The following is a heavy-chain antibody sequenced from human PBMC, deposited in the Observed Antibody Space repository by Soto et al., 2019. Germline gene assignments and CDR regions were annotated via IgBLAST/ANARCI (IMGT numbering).Heavy chain of an antibody. Sequence: PSETLSLTCTVSGASISSSSYYWGWIRQPPGKGLEWIGSIYYSGNTYYNPSLKSRVTVSVDTSKNQFSLKLSSVTAADTAVYYCATDGGAYYNVLTGPCDWGQGTLVTVSS. D-gene: IGHD3-9*01. V-gene: IGHV4-39*02. CDR3: ATDGGAYYNVLTGPCD. CDR2: IYYSGNT. CDR1: GASISSSSYY. J-gene: IGHJ4*02.